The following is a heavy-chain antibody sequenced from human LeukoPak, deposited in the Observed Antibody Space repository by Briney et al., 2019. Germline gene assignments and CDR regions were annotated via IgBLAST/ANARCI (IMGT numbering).Heavy chain of an antibody. CDR3: AKVFKWESRYFDS. Sequence: GGSLRLSCAASGFTFSDFYMGWIRQAPGKGLEWVSYISNSGNSMYYTDSVKGRFTISRDSSKNTLYLQMISLRADDTAVYYCAKVFKWESRYFDSWGQGTLVTVSS. CDR1: GFTFSDFY. J-gene: IGHJ4*02. V-gene: IGHV3-11*01. CDR2: ISNSGNSM. D-gene: IGHD1-26*01.